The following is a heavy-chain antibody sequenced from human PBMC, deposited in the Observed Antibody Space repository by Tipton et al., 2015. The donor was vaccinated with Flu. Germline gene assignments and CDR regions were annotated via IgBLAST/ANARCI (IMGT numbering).Heavy chain of an antibody. Sequence: TLSLTRTVSGGSISTSGYYWGWIRQPPGKGLEWIGSIRYGGSSYYTPSLKSRVTISLDMSKDQFSLKLASVTAADTAVYYCARVWSSFVATASLDYWGRGTLVTVSS. D-gene: IGHD1-1*01. J-gene: IGHJ4*02. CDR2: IRYGGSS. V-gene: IGHV4-39*07. CDR1: GGSISTSGYY. CDR3: ARVWSSFVATASLDY.